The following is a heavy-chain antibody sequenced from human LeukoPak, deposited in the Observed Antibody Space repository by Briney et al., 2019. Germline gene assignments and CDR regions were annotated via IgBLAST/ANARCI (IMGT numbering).Heavy chain of an antibody. J-gene: IGHJ4*02. CDR3: ARGGITMVRGVIIRKHFDY. CDR2: INHSGST. D-gene: IGHD3-10*01. V-gene: IGHV4-34*01. Sequence: SETLSLTCAVYGGSFSGYYWSLIRQPPGKGLEWIGEINHSGSTNYNPSLKSRVTISVDTSKNQFSLKLSSVTAADTAVYYCARGGITMVRGVIIRKHFDYWGQGTLVTVSS. CDR1: GGSFSGYY.